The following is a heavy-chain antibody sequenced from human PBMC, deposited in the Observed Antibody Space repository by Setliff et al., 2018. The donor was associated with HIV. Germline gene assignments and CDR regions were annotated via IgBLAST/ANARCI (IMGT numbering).Heavy chain of an antibody. Sequence: GGSLRLSCAASGFTFSDYYLNWFRLAPGKGLEWISHITNTGSSTNYADSVKGRFTISRDNAKYSLYLQMNTLRVEDTAVYYCARGGTSSNWFGPWGQGALVTVSS. J-gene: IGHJ5*02. CDR3: ARGGTSSNWFGP. CDR1: GFTFSDYY. V-gene: IGHV3-11*04. D-gene: IGHD2-2*01. CDR2: ITNTGSST.